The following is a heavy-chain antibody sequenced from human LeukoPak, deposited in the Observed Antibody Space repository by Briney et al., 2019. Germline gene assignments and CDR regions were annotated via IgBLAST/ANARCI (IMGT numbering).Heavy chain of an antibody. CDR2: ISSSSSYI. Sequence: GGSLRLSCAASGFTFSSYSMNWVRQAPGKGLEWVSSISSSSSYIYYADSVKGRFTISRDNAKNSLYLQMNSLRAEDTAVYYCARVSAAAGTPEDAFDIWGQGTMVTVSS. J-gene: IGHJ3*02. V-gene: IGHV3-21*01. CDR3: ARVSAAAGTPEDAFDI. D-gene: IGHD6-13*01. CDR1: GFTFSSYS.